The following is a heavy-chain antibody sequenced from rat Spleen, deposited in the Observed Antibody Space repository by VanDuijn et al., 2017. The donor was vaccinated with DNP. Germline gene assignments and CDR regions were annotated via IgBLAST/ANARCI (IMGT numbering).Heavy chain of an antibody. V-gene: IGHV5-31*01. CDR2: ITGGGNT. CDR1: GFTFNIYW. Sequence: EVQLEESGGDLVQPGRSLKLSCVASGFTFNIYWMTWIRQVPGQGLEWIASITGGGNTYSPDSVKGRFTLSRDVAKNTLYLQMDSLRSEDTATYYCTTAPSVSELPIVSRIM. J-gene: IGHJ4*01. CDR3: TTAPSVSELPIVSRIM. D-gene: IGHD1-11*01.